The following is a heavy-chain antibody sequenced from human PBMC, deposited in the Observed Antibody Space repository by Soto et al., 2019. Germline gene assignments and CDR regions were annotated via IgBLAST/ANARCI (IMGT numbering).Heavy chain of an antibody. D-gene: IGHD3-10*01. CDR3: ARHNYGSGSTYFDY. CDR2: IYYSGST. V-gene: IGHV4-59*08. CDR1: GGSISSYY. Sequence: QVQLQESGPGLVKPSETLSLTCTVSGGSISSYYWSWIRQPPGKGLEWIGYIYYSGSTNYNPSLKRRVTISVDTAKNRFALKLNSMTAADTAVYYCARHNYGSGSTYFDYWGQGTLVTVSS. J-gene: IGHJ4*02.